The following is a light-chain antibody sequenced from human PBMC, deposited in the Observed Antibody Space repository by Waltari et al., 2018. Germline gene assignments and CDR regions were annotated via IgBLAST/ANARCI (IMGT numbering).Light chain of an antibody. CDR2: DVR. Sequence: QSALNQPASVSGSPGQSITISCTGTSSDVGGYNYVSWYQQYPGKVPTLMIYDVRKWHSVVSNRFSGSKSGNTASLTMSGLQDADEADYYCSSYTSSNTVIFGGGTKLTVL. CDR3: SSYTSSNTVI. CDR1: SSDVGGYNY. V-gene: IGLV2-14*01. J-gene: IGLJ2*01.